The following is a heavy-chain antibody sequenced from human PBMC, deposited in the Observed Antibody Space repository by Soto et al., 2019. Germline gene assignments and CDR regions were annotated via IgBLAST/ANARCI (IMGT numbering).Heavy chain of an antibody. CDR1: GYTFTSYA. Sequence: EASVKVSCKASGYTFTSYAMHWVRQAPGQRLEWMGWINAGNGNTEYSQKFQGRVTITRDTSASTAYMELSSLRSEDTAVYYCSRVAYDILTGYDYYYYMDVWGKGTTVTVSS. J-gene: IGHJ6*03. V-gene: IGHV1-3*01. CDR3: SRVAYDILTGYDYYYYMDV. CDR2: INAGNGNT. D-gene: IGHD3-9*01.